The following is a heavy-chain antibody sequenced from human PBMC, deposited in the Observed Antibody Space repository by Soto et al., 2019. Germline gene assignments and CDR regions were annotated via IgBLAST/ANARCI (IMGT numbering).Heavy chain of an antibody. J-gene: IGHJ4*02. V-gene: IGHV4-31*03. CDR2: IYYSGSS. D-gene: IGHD1-26*01. Sequence: ASETLCITCTFSVGSISSGSYHWSWIRQHPGKGLEWIGNIYYSGSSYYNPSLKSRATISIDTSKDQFSLRLGSVTAADTAVYYRARVEGSSYYFRHDCWGRGTMVTVSS. CDR1: VGSISSGSYH. CDR3: ARVEGSSYYFRHDC.